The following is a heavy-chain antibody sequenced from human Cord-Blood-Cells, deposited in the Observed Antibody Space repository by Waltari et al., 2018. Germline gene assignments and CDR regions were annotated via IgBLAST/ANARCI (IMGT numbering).Heavy chain of an antibody. Sequence: QLQLQESGPGLVKPSETLSLTCTVSGGSISSSSSYWGWIRQPPGKGLEWIGSIYYSGSTYYNPSLKSRVTISVDTSKNQFSLKLSSVTAADTAVYYCARITMVRGVIYYYYYYMDVWGKGTTVTVSS. CDR3: ARITMVRGVIYYYYYYMDV. CDR1: GGSISSSSSY. J-gene: IGHJ6*03. CDR2: IYYSGST. D-gene: IGHD3-10*01. V-gene: IGHV4-39*07.